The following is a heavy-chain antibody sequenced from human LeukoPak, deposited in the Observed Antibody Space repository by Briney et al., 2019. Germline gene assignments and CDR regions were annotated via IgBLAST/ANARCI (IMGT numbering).Heavy chain of an antibody. D-gene: IGHD5-12*01. CDR2: IYYSGST. CDR3: ARKGGYPGWFDP. J-gene: IGHJ5*02. CDR1: GGSISSGGYY. Sequence: SETLSLTCTVSGGSISSGGYYWSWIRQHPGKGLEWIGYIYYSGSTYYNPSLKSRVTISVDTSKSQFSLKLSSVTAADTAVYYCARKGGYPGWFDPWGQGTLVTVSS. V-gene: IGHV4-31*03.